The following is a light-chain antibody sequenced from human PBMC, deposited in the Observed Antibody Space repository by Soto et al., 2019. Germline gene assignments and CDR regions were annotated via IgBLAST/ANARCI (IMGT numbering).Light chain of an antibody. Sequence: ESAMTQIPDTLSLSSGSRSTLDSRASQGLSSDLGWFQQRAGKAPKRLIYGASSRHGETPSRFSGSGSETEFTLTISSLQSEDFATYYCLQHSSFPLTFGGGTKVDNK. CDR1: QGLSSD. CDR3: LQHSSFPLT. J-gene: IGKJ4*02. V-gene: IGKV3-15*01. CDR2: GAS.